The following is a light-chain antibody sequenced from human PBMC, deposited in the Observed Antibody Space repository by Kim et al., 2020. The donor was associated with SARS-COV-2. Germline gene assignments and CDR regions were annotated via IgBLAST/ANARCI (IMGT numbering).Light chain of an antibody. V-gene: IGKV4-1*01. J-gene: IGKJ4*01. CDR2: WSS. CDR1: QTRLSRSHNKNY. CDR3: QQYYKSPFT. Sequence: TNCKSSQTRLSRSHNKNYLAWYHPKPGQPPKLLMYWSSTRQSGIPDRFSGSGSGTDFTLTISSLQAEDVAVYFCQQYYKSPFTFGGGTKVDIK.